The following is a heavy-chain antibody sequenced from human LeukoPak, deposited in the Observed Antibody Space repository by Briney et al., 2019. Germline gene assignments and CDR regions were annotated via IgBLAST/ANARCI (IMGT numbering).Heavy chain of an antibody. J-gene: IGHJ4*02. CDR3: ARGSANFGEFDFDY. D-gene: IGHD3-10*01. V-gene: IGHV1-2*02. CDR2: INPNSGGT. CDR1: GYTFTGYY. Sequence: ASVKVSCKASGYTFTGYYMHWVRQAPGQGLEWMGWINPNSGGTNYAQKFQGRVTMTRDTSISTAYMDLSRLRSDDTAVYYCARGSANFGEFDFDYWGQGTLVTVSS.